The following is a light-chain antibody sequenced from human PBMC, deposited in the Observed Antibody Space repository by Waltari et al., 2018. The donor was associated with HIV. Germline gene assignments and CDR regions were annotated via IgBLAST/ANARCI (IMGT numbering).Light chain of an antibody. Sequence: NFMLTQPHSVSESPGKTVTISCTRNRGSITSNYVYWYQQRPGSSPTTVIYEDKQRPSGSPRRSCGSIGRSSNSASHTISALMTEDEADHYSQSYGSNISLVFGAGTKLSVL. CDR3: QSYGSNISLV. CDR1: RGSITSNY. V-gene: IGLV6-57*01. CDR2: EDK. J-gene: IGLJ3*02.